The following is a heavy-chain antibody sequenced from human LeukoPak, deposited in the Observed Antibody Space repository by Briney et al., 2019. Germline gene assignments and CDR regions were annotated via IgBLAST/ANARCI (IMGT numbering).Heavy chain of an antibody. CDR3: ARRYSSSWFDY. Sequence: GGSLRLSCAASGFTFSSYWMHWVRQAPGKGLVWVSRINSDGSSTSYADSVKGRFTISRDNAKNTLYLQMNSLRAEDTAVYYCARRYSSSWFDYWGQGTLVTVSS. CDR1: GFTFSSYW. D-gene: IGHD6-13*01. J-gene: IGHJ4*02. V-gene: IGHV3-74*01. CDR2: INSDGSST.